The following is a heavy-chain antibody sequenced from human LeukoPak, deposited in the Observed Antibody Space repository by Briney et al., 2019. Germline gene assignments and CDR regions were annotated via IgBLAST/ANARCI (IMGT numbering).Heavy chain of an antibody. CDR1: GFTFSRYG. Sequence: GRSLRLSCAGSGFTFSRYGIHWVRQAPGKGLEWVSSISSSSSYIYYADSVKGRFTISRDNAKNSLYLQMNSLRAEDTAVYYCAIEELDIVATIVVDNAFDIWGQGTMVTVSS. D-gene: IGHD5-12*01. CDR2: ISSSSSYI. V-gene: IGHV3-21*01. CDR3: AIEELDIVATIVVDNAFDI. J-gene: IGHJ3*02.